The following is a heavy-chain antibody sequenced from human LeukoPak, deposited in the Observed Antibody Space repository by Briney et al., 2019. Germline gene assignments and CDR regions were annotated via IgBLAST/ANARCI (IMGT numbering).Heavy chain of an antibody. D-gene: IGHD6-19*01. Sequence: GGSLRLSCAASEFTFSSYAMSWVRQAPGRGLEWVSAISGSGGSTYYADSVKGRFTISRDNSMNTLYLHMNGLRAEDTAVYYCAKCMAVADDTFDIWGQGKIMSVSS. CDR2: ISGSGGST. CDR3: AKCMAVADDTFDI. V-gene: IGHV3-23*01. CDR1: EFTFSSYA. J-gene: IGHJ3*02.